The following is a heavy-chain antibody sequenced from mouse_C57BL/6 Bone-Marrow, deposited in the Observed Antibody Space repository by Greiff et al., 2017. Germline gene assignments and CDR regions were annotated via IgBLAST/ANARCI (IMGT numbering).Heavy chain of an antibody. J-gene: IGHJ2*01. CDR1: GFTFSNYW. Sequence: EVKLQESGGGLVQPGGSLKLSCVASGFTFSNYWMNWVRQSPEKGLEWVAQIRFKSDNYATHYAESVKGRFTISRYASKRSVYLQMNNLRSEDTGIYYCTGYDYAYYFDYWGQGTTLTVSS. CDR3: TGYDYAYYFDY. D-gene: IGHD2-4*01. CDR2: IRFKSDNYAT. V-gene: IGHV6-3*01.